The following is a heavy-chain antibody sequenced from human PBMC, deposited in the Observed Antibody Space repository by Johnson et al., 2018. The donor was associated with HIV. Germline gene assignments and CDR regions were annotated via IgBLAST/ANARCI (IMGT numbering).Heavy chain of an antibody. V-gene: IGHV3-33*01. CDR2: IWYDGNNK. J-gene: IGHJ3*02. CDR1: GLTFSSYG. CDR3: ARERYCSSTSCYFSRPPDAFDI. Sequence: MQLVESGGGLVEPGGSLRLSCAASGLTFSSYGMHWVRQAPGKGLQWVAAIWYDGNNKYYADSVKGRFTVSRDNSKNTLYLQMNSLRAEDTAVYYCARERYCSSTSCYFSRPPDAFDIWGQGTMVTVSS. D-gene: IGHD2-2*01.